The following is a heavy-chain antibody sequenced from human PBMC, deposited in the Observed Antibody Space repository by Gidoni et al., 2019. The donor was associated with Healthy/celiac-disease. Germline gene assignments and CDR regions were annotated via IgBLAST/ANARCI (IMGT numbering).Heavy chain of an antibody. J-gene: IGHJ6*02. CDR3: ARLPKRALLGAAAGPYYYYGMDV. CDR2: INHSGST. D-gene: IGHD6-13*01. Sequence: QVQLQQWGAGLLKPSETLSLTCAVYGGSFSGYYWSWIRQPPGKGLEWIGEINHSGSTNYNPSLKSRVTISVDTSKNQFSLKLSSVTAADTAVYYCARLPKRALLGAAAGPYYYYGMDVWGQGTTVTVSS. V-gene: IGHV4-34*01. CDR1: GGSFSGYY.